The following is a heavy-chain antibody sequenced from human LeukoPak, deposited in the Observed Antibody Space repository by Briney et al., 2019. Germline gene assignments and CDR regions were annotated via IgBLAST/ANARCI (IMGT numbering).Heavy chain of an antibody. D-gene: IGHD4-11*01. V-gene: IGHV4-38-2*02. CDR1: GYSISSAYY. J-gene: IGHJ4*02. Sequence: SETLSLTCTVSGYSISSAYYGGWIRQPPGKGLEWIATISHSGSTYYNPSLKSRVTISADTSQNQHSLKLSSVTAADTAVYYCARVNTVMATFDYWGQGTQVTVSS. CDR2: ISHSGST. CDR3: ARVNTVMATFDY.